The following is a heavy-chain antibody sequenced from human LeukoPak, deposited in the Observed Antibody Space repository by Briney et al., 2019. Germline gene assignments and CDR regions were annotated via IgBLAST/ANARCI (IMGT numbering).Heavy chain of an antibody. V-gene: IGHV3-7*01. CDR1: GFTFSNYW. CDR2: INKGGSDE. J-gene: IGHJ4*02. Sequence: GGSLRLTCAASGFTFSNYWRTWLRQAPGKGLEGVAHINKGGSDEHYKDYAKARFTISRDNAKNSLSLKMSSLRAEDTAVYYCVRDGGVSGYDFLDYWGQGTVDTLFS. CDR3: VRDGGVSGYDFLDY. D-gene: IGHD5-12*01.